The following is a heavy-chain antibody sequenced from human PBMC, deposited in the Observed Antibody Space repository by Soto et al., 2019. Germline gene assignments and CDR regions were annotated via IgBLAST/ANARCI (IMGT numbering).Heavy chain of an antibody. Sequence: QVQLQESGPGLVRPWEPLSLTCSLSGDSFGTNYWSWIRQPPGKDLEWIGNIYYTGSTNYNASLKSRVTISVDTSKNQFSLKLNSLTAADTAVYYCARCRYSSGWCDYWGQGTLVAVSS. CDR1: GDSFGTNY. V-gene: IGHV4-59*08. J-gene: IGHJ4*02. CDR3: ARCRYSSGWCDY. CDR2: IYYTGST. D-gene: IGHD6-19*01.